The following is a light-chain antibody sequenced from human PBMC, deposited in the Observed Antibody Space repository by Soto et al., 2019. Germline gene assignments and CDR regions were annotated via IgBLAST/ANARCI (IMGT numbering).Light chain of an antibody. V-gene: IGKV1-33*01. CDR3: QQYDNLPT. CDR1: QSIGTW. Sequence: DIQVTQSPSTLSASVGDRVTITCGASQSIGTWLAWYQQKPGKAPKLLIYDASNLETGVPSRFSGSGSGTDFTFTISSLQPEDIATYYCQQYDNLPTFGQGTRLEIK. J-gene: IGKJ5*01. CDR2: DAS.